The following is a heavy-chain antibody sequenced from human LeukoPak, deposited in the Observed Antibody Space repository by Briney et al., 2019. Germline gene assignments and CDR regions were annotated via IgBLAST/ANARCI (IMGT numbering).Heavy chain of an antibody. CDR2: IGGGGSIT. CDR3: ARELRGRSLDY. V-gene: IGHV3-23*01. Sequence: GESLRLSCAASGFTFSSYSMTWVRQAPGKGLEWVSVIGGGGSITFYAESVKGRFPISRDNSKNMVHLQMSSLRAEDTAVYYCARELRGRSLDYWGQGTLVTVSS. CDR1: GFTFSSYS. J-gene: IGHJ4*02. D-gene: IGHD5-24*01.